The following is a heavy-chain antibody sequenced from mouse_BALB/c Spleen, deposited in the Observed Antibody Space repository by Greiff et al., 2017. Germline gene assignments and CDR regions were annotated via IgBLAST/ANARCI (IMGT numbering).Heavy chain of an antibody. V-gene: IGHV1-54*01. Sequence: VQLQQSGAELVRPGTSVKVSCKASGYAFSNYLIEWVKQRPGQGLEWIGVINPGSGGTNYNEKFKGKATLTAGKSSSTAYMQLSSLTSDDSAVYFCARRESYWGQGTLVTVSA. CDR2: INPGSGGT. CDR3: ARRESY. J-gene: IGHJ3*01. CDR1: GYAFSNYL.